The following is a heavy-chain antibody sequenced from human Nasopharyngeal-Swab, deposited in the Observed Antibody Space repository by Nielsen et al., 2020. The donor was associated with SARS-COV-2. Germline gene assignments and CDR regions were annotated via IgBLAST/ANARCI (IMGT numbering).Heavy chain of an antibody. CDR3: ARDLLWFGETLDY. J-gene: IGHJ4*02. Sequence: VRQAPGKGLVWVSRINSDGSSTSYADSVKGRFTISRDNAKNTLYLQMSSLRAEDTAVYYCARDLLWFGETLDYWGQGTLVTVSS. D-gene: IGHD3-10*01. CDR2: INSDGSST. V-gene: IGHV3-74*01.